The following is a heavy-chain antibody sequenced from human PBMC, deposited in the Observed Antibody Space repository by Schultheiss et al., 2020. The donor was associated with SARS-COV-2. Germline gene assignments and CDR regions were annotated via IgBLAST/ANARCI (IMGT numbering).Heavy chain of an antibody. V-gene: IGHV3-66*02. CDR2: IYSGGST. CDR3: ARGLRFRLLGEYYFDY. D-gene: IGHD3-3*01. J-gene: IGHJ4*02. CDR1: EFNFTHYP. Sequence: GGSLRLSCAASEFNFTHYPMNWVRQAPGKGLEWVSVIYSGGSTYYAGSVKGRFTISRDNSKNTRYLQMNSLRAEDTAVYYCARGLRFRLLGEYYFDYWGQGTLVTVSS.